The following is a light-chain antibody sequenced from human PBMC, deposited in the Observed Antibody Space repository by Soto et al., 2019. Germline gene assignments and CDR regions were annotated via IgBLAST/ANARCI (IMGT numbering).Light chain of an antibody. CDR3: QQRSNWPPGT. Sequence: EIVLTQSPATLSLSPGERATLSCRASQSVSTYLAWYQQKPGQAPRLLIYEASNRATGIPARFSGSGSGTDFTLTISSLEPEDFAVYYCQQRSNWPPGTFGPGTKVDIK. CDR2: EAS. J-gene: IGKJ3*01. CDR1: QSVSTY. V-gene: IGKV3-11*01.